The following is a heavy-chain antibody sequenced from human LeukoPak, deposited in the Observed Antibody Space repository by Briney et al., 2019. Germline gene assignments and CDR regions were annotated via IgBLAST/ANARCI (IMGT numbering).Heavy chain of an antibody. CDR2: ISNSSSYI. J-gene: IGHJ6*02. CDR3: AREDVVVVAATFVGPYYGMDV. Sequence: GGSLRLSCAASGFTFSTYAVNWVRQAPGKGLEWVSSISNSSSYIYYADSVKGRFTISRDNAKNSLYLQMNSLRAEDTAVYYCAREDVVVVAATFVGPYYGMDVWGQGTTVTVSS. V-gene: IGHV3-21*01. D-gene: IGHD2-15*01. CDR1: GFTFSTYA.